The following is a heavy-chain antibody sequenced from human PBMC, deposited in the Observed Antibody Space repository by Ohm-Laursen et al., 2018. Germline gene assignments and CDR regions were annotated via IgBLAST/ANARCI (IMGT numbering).Heavy chain of an antibody. J-gene: IGHJ4*02. CDR3: ARDSHTGRFDN. V-gene: IGHV4-59*01. D-gene: IGHD1-1*01. CDR2: AYFGGSV. CDR1: GDSINSSY. Sequence: SDTLSLTCTVSGDSINSSYWSWIRQPPGKGLEWIGYAYFGGSVNYNPSLRSRVTISVDTSKNQFSLTLTSVTAADTAMYYCARDSHTGRFDNWGQGTLVTVSS.